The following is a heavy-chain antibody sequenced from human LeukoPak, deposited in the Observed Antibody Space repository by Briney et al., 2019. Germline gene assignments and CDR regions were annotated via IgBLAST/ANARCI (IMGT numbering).Heavy chain of an antibody. J-gene: IGHJ4*02. Sequence: GGSLRLSCAASGFTFSDYYMSWIRQAPGKGLEWVSYISSSGSTIYYADSVKGRFTISRDNAKNSLYLHMNSLRAEDTAVYYCARVLPSYDFWSGYSGAYFDYWGQGTLVTVSS. V-gene: IGHV3-11*01. CDR2: ISSSGSTI. CDR1: GFTFSDYY. CDR3: ARVLPSYDFWSGYSGAYFDY. D-gene: IGHD3-3*01.